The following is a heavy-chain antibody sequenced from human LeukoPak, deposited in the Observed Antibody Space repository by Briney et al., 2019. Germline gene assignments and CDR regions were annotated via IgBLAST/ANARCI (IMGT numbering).Heavy chain of an antibody. CDR2: IYYSGST. D-gene: IGHD3-22*01. V-gene: IGHV4-30-4*01. Sequence: SQTLSLTCTVSGGSISSGDHYWSWLRQPPGKGLEWIGYIYYSGSTYYNPSLKSRVTISVDTSKNQFSLRLSSVTAADTAVYYCARLVYYDSSGYYYYFDSWGQGTLVTVSS. J-gene: IGHJ4*02. CDR1: GGSISSGDHY. CDR3: ARLVYYDSSGYYYYFDS.